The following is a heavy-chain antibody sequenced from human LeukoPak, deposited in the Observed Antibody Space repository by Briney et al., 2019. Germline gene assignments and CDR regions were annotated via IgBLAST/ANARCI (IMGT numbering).Heavy chain of an antibody. V-gene: IGHV4-61*01. CDR2: IYYSGST. CDR3: ASTRGDSGSYSYPPLNKNLPFDY. J-gene: IGHJ4*02. D-gene: IGHD3-10*01. Sequence: SETLSLTCTVSGGSVSSGSYYWSWIRQPPGKGLEWIGYIYYSGSTNYNPSLKSRVTISVDTSKNQFSLKLSSVTAADTAVYYCASTRGDSGSYSYPPLNKNLPFDYWGQGTLVTVSS. CDR1: GGSVSSGSYY.